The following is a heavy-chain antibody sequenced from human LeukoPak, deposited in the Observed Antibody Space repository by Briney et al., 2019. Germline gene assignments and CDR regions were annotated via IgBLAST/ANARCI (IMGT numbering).Heavy chain of an antibody. D-gene: IGHD2-15*01. CDR3: ARGKPYCSGGSCHPERDLGDYYGMDV. J-gene: IGHJ6*04. Sequence: ASVKVSCKASGYTFTSYAMHWVRQAPGQRLEWMGWINAGNGNTKYSQKFQGRVTITRDTSASTAYMELSSLRSEDTAVYYCARGKPYCSGGSCHPERDLGDYYGMDVWGKGTTVTVSS. CDR1: GYTFTSYA. CDR2: INAGNGNT. V-gene: IGHV1-3*01.